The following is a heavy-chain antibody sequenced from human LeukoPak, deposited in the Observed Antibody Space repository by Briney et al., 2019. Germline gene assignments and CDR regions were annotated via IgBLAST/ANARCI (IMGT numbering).Heavy chain of an antibody. D-gene: IGHD3-22*01. CDR3: ARGPYYYDSSGPDAFDI. Sequence: ASVKVSCKASGYTFTGYYMHWVRQAPGQGLEWMGWINPNSGGTNYAQKFQGRVTMTRDTSISTAYMELSRLRSDDTAVYYCARGPYYYDSSGPDAFDIWGQGTMVTVSS. CDR1: GYTFTGYY. J-gene: IGHJ3*02. V-gene: IGHV1-2*02. CDR2: INPNSGGT.